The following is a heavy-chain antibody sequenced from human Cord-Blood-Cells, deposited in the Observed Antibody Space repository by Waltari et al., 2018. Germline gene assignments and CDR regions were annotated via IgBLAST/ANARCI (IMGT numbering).Heavy chain of an antibody. Sequence: QVQLVQSGAEVKKPGSSVKVSCKASGGNFTSYTIIWGRQAPGQGLEWMGGIIPILGIANYAQKFQGRVTITADESTSTAYMELSSLRSEDTAVYYCARFALEYYFDYWGQGTLVTVSS. CDR2: IIPILGIA. CDR1: GGNFTSYT. V-gene: IGHV1-69*16. D-gene: IGHD1-1*01. J-gene: IGHJ4*02. CDR3: ARFALEYYFDY.